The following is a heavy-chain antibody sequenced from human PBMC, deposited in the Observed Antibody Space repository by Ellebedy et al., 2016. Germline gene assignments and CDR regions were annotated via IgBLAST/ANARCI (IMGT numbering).Heavy chain of an antibody. Sequence: GESLKTSCAASGFTFSGFAMSWVRQAPGKGLEWVSTISSAGSPNYADSVRGRFTISRDSSKDTLYLEMDSLRADDTAIYYCAKCRHSTGCLLDSWGQGTLVTVSS. D-gene: IGHD6-19*01. V-gene: IGHV3-23*01. CDR2: ISSAGSP. J-gene: IGHJ4*02. CDR3: AKCRHSTGCLLDS. CDR1: GFTFSGFA.